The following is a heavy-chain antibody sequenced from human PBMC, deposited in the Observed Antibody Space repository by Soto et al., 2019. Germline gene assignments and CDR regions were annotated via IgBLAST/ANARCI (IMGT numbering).Heavy chain of an antibody. D-gene: IGHD6-13*01. V-gene: IGHV4-31*03. CDR3: ARAPPYSSRWYGERYYYYGMDV. CDR2: IYYSGST. CDR1: GGSISSGGYY. Sequence: QVQLQESGPGLVKPSQTLSLTCTVSGGSISSGGYYWSWIRQHPGKGLEWIGYIYYSGSTYYNPSLKRRVTISVDPSKNLFSLKPSSVTAADTAVYYCARAPPYSSRWYGERYYYYGMDVWGQGTTVTVSS. J-gene: IGHJ6*02.